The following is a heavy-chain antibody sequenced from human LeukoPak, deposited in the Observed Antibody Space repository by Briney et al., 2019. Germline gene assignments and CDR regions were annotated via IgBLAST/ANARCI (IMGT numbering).Heavy chain of an antibody. J-gene: IGHJ5*02. V-gene: IGHV4-4*02. CDR3: ARFVRVEAITMIVPRGLNWFDP. CDR1: GGSISSSNW. CDR2: IYHSGST. D-gene: IGHD3-22*01. Sequence: SETLSLTCAVSGGSISSSNWWSWVRQPPGKGLEWIGEIYHSGSTNYNPSLKSRVTISVDKSKNQFSLKLSSVTAADTAVYYCARFVRVEAITMIVPRGLNWFDPWGQGTLVTVSS.